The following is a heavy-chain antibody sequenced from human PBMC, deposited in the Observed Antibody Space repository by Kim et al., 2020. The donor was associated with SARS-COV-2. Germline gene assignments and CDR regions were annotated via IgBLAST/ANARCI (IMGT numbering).Heavy chain of an antibody. V-gene: IGHV4-61*01. D-gene: IGHD3-10*01. J-gene: IGHJ3*02. Sequence: SETLSLTCTVSGGSVSSGSYYWNWIRQPPGRGLEWIGYIFYSGSTNYNPSLKSRVTISVDTSKNQFSLKLSSVTAADMAVYYCASTSPTMVRGLGLFDI. CDR2: IFYSGST. CDR1: GGSVSSGSYY. CDR3: ASTSPTMVRGLGLFDI.